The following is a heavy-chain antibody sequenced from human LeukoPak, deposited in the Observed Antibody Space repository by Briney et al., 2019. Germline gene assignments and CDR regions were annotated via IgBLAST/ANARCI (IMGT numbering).Heavy chain of an antibody. CDR3: ARAQRITIFGYYYMDV. V-gene: IGHV4-34*01. J-gene: IGHJ6*03. Sequence: SETLSLTCAVYGGSFSGYYWSWIRQPPGKGLEWIGEINHSGSTNYNPSLKSRVTISVDTSKNQFSLKLSSVTAADTAVYYCARAQRITIFGYYYMDVWGKGTTVTVSS. D-gene: IGHD3-3*01. CDR1: GGSFSGYY. CDR2: INHSGST.